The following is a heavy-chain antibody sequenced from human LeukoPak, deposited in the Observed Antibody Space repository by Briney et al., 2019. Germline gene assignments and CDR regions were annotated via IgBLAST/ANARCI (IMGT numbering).Heavy chain of an antibody. D-gene: IGHD1-1*01. Sequence: SQTLSLTCDISGDSVSSNSAAWNWIRQSPSRGLECLARTYYRSKWYNDYVASVKSRITINTDTSKNLFTLQLNYMTPEDTAVYYCARGWNVFDIWGQGTMVTVSS. J-gene: IGHJ3*02. CDR3: ARGWNVFDI. CDR1: GDSVSSNSAA. V-gene: IGHV6-1*01. CDR2: TYYRSKWYN.